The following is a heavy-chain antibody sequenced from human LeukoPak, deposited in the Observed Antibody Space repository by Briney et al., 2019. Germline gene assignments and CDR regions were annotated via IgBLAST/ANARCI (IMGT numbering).Heavy chain of an antibody. V-gene: IGHV4-39*07. Sequence: SETLSLTCTVSGGSISSSSYYWGWIRQPPGKGLEWIGSIYYSGSTYYNPSLKSRVTISVDTSKNQFSLKLSSVTAADTAVYYCARALSPTYYYDSSGHYFDYWGQGTLVTVSS. CDR3: ARALSPTYYYDSSGHYFDY. J-gene: IGHJ4*02. D-gene: IGHD3-22*01. CDR1: GGSISSSSYY. CDR2: IYYSGST.